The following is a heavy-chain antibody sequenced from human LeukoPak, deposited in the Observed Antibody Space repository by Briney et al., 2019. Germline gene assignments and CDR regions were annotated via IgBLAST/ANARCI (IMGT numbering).Heavy chain of an antibody. Sequence: ASVKVSCKASGYTFTTYAMNWVRQAPGRGLEWMGWINTDTGNPTYAQGFTGRFVFSLDTSVSTAYLQISSLKAEDTAVYYCARGYCSGGTCPTFIDYWGQGTLVTVSS. CDR3: ARGYCSGGTCPTFIDY. D-gene: IGHD2-15*01. V-gene: IGHV7-4-1*02. J-gene: IGHJ4*02. CDR1: GYTFTTYA. CDR2: INTDTGNP.